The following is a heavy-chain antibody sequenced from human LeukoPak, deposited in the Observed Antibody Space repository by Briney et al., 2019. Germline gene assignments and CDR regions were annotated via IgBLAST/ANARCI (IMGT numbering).Heavy chain of an antibody. D-gene: IGHD3-22*01. Sequence: GGSLRLSCAASGFTFSSYGMSWVRRAPGKGLEWVSAISGSGGSTYYADSVKGRFTISRDNSKNTLYLQMNSLRAEDTAVYYCAKDRAYYYDSSGYYLDYWGQGTLVTVSS. CDR3: AKDRAYYYDSSGYYLDY. V-gene: IGHV3-23*01. CDR2: ISGSGGST. J-gene: IGHJ4*02. CDR1: GFTFSSYG.